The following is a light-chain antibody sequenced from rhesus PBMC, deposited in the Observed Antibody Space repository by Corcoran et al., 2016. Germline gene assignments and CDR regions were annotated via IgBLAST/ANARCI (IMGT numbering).Light chain of an antibody. CDR1: QTFSSY. V-gene: IGKV1-44*03. J-gene: IGKJ1*01. CDR2: AAS. Sequence: DIQMTQSPSSLSASVGARVTISWRARQTFSSYLSWYQQNPVKVPKLLIDAASTLQSGFPSRFSGSGSGTEFTLTVNSLEPENIATYYYQKHKDHPPTIGQGAKVEV. CDR3: QKHKDHPPT.